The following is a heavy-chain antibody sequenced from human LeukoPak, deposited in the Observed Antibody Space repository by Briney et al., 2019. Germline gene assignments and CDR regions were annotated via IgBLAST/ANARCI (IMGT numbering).Heavy chain of an antibody. Sequence: ASVRVSCKASGYTFISYYMHWVRQAPGQGLEWMGIINPSGGSTSYAQKFQGRVTMTRDTSTSTVYMELSSLRSEDTAVYYCAREIEVGFDYWGQGTLVTVSS. CDR1: GYTFISYY. J-gene: IGHJ4*02. CDR2: INPSGGST. CDR3: AREIEVGFDY. D-gene: IGHD2-15*01. V-gene: IGHV1-46*01.